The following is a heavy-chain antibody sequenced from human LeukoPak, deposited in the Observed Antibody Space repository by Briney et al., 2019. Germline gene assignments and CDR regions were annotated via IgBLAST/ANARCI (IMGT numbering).Heavy chain of an antibody. Sequence: EASVKVSCKASGYTFTSYHMHWVRQAPGQWLEWMGIINPSGGSTSYAQKFQGRVTMTRDTSTSTVYMELSSLRSEDTAVYYCASVEVLGRVVPAAIRAGAFDIWGQGTMVTVSS. D-gene: IGHD2-2*02. V-gene: IGHV1-46*01. CDR2: INPSGGST. CDR3: ASVEVLGRVVPAAIRAGAFDI. J-gene: IGHJ3*02. CDR1: GYTFTSYH.